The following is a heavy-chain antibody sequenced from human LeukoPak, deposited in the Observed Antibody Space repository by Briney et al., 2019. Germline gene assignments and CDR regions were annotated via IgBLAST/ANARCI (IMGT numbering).Heavy chain of an antibody. D-gene: IGHD3-10*01. Sequence: EASVKVSCKASGYTFTSYYMHWVRQAPGQGLEWMGIINPSGGSTSYAQKFQGRVTMTRDTSTSTVYMELSSLRSEDTAVYNCASYYGSGSYPYYYYYYMDVWGKGTTVTVSS. CDR2: INPSGGST. CDR3: ASYYGSGSYPYYYYYYMDV. CDR1: GYTFTSYY. V-gene: IGHV1-46*03. J-gene: IGHJ6*03.